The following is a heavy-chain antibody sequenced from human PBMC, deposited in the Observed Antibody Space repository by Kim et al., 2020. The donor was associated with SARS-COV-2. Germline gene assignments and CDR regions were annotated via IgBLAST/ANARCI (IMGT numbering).Heavy chain of an antibody. J-gene: IGHJ4*02. D-gene: IGHD3-16*02. Sequence: GGSLRLSCAASGFTFSSYGMHWVRQAPGKGLEWVAVISYDGSNKYYADSVKGRFTISRDNSKNTLYLQMNSLRAEDTAVYYCASTFGGVIAPPFDYWGQGTLVTVSS. V-gene: IGHV3-30*03. CDR1: GFTFSSYG. CDR3: ASTFGGVIAPPFDY. CDR2: ISYDGSNK.